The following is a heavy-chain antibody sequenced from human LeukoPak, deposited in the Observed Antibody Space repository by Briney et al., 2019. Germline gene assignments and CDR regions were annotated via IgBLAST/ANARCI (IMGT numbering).Heavy chain of an antibody. V-gene: IGHV3-64*02. CDR1: GFTFSDYT. Sequence: GRSLRLSCAGSGFTFSDYTMHWVRQGPGKGLEYVSAITANARSKYHADSVRGRFTISRDNSKDTLYLQMGSLRPEDTAVYYCARGPSSYFYMDVWGKGTTVTISS. CDR3: ARGPSSYFYMDV. J-gene: IGHJ6*03. CDR2: ITANARSK.